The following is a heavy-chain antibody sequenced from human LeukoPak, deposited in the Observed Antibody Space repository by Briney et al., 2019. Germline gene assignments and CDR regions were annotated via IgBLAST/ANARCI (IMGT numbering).Heavy chain of an antibody. J-gene: IGHJ4*02. V-gene: IGHV4-39*01. CDR1: GGSISSSSYY. CDR3: ARLPVTPHPIDY. CDR2: IYYSGST. Sequence: SETLSLTCTVSGGSISSSSYYWGWLRQPPGKGLECIGSIYYSGSTYYNPSLKSRVTISVDTSKNQFSLKLSSVTAADTAVYYCARLPVTPHPIDYWGQGTLVTVSS. D-gene: IGHD4-23*01.